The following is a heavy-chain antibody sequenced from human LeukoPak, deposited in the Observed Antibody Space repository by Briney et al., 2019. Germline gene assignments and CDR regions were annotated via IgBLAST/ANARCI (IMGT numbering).Heavy chain of an antibody. V-gene: IGHV3-23*01. Sequence: PGGSLRLSCAASGFTFSSYAMSWVRQAPGKGLEWVSSGSGGSTYYADSVKGRFTISRDNSKNTVYLQMNSLRAEDTAVYYCAKTTTGYSSGRYPGWPVDYWGQGTLVTVSS. D-gene: IGHD6-19*01. CDR3: AKTTTGYSSGRYPGWPVDY. J-gene: IGHJ4*02. CDR2: GSGGST. CDR1: GFTFSSYA.